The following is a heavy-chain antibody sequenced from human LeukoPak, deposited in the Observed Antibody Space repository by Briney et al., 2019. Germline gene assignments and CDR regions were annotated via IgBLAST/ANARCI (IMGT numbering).Heavy chain of an antibody. Sequence: GGSLRLSCAASGFTFSSYSMNWVRQAPGKGLEWVSSISSSGSYIYYADSVKGRFTISRDNAKNSLYLQMNTLRAEDTAVYYCARDWTTYSGSQYYFDFWGQGTLVTVSS. CDR2: ISSSGSYI. D-gene: IGHD1-26*01. V-gene: IGHV3-21*01. CDR3: ARDWTTYSGSQYYFDF. J-gene: IGHJ4*02. CDR1: GFTFSSYS.